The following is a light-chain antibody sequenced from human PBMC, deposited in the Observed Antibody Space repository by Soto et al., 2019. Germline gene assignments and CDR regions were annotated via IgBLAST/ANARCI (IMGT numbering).Light chain of an antibody. CDR1: SSDVGGYNY. CDR3: SSYTSSSTSV. CDR2: DVS. J-gene: IGLJ1*01. V-gene: IGLV2-14*01. Sequence: QAVVTQPASVSGSPGQSITISCTGTSSDVGGYNYVSWYQQHAGKAPKLMIYDVSNRPSGVSNRFSGSKSGNTASLTISGLQAEDEADYYCSSYTSSSTSVFGTGTKLTVL.